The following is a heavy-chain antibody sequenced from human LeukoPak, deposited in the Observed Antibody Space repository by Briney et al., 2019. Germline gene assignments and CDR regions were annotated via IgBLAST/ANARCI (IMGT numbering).Heavy chain of an antibody. Sequence: SVKVSCKASGGTFSSYAISWVRHAPGQGLEWMGGIIPIFGTANYAQKFQGRVTITADESTSTAYMELSSLRSEDTAVYYCARGHRVVPAAMLYYYYGMDVWGQGTTVTVSS. D-gene: IGHD2-2*01. J-gene: IGHJ6*02. CDR3: ARGHRVVPAAMLYYYYGMDV. CDR1: GGTFSSYA. V-gene: IGHV1-69*01. CDR2: IIPIFGTA.